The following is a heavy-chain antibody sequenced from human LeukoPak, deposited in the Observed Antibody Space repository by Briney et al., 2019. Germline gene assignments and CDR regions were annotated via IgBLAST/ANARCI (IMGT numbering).Heavy chain of an antibody. CDR1: GGSFSGYY. CDR3: ARRSAYSYFQH. J-gene: IGHJ1*01. Sequence: SETLSLTCAVYGGSFSGYYWSWIRQPPGKGLEWIGEINHRGSTNYNPSLKSRVTISVDTSKNQFSLKLSSVTAADTAVYYCARRSAYSYFQHWGQGTLVTVSS. D-gene: IGHD3-3*01. V-gene: IGHV4-34*01. CDR2: INHRGST.